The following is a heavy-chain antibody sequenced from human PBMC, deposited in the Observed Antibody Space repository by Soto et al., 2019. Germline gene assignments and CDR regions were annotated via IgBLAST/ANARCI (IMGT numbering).Heavy chain of an antibody. CDR3: AKDSPSLEDYDNMDV. CDR2: ISGSGGST. D-gene: IGHD3-3*01. CDR1: GFTFSSYA. Sequence: ESGGGLVQPGGSLRLSCAASGFTFSSYAMSWVRQAPGKGLEWVSGISGSGGSTYFADSGKGRFTISRDNSMNTLYLQMNSLRADDTAVYYCAKDSPSLEDYDNMDVWGKGTTVTVSS. V-gene: IGHV3-23*01. J-gene: IGHJ6*03.